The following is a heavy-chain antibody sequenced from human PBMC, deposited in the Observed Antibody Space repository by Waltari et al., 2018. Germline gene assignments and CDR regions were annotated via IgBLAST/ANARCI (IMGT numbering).Heavy chain of an antibody. CDR3: ARFQRGIVGRGTHGASDM. V-gene: IGHV1-69*01. CDR1: AYTFRRTT. D-gene: IGHD3-16*02. Sequence: QVQLVQSGAAVKKPGSSVKVSCKAVAYTFRRTTIPWVRQAPGEGLAWVGGHDPIFGTRHFGMKFQCRLTMTANESSTTAFMELSSLTSNDRAVYFCARFQRGIVGRGTHGASDMWGQGTTVTVSS. CDR2: HDPIFGTR. J-gene: IGHJ6*02.